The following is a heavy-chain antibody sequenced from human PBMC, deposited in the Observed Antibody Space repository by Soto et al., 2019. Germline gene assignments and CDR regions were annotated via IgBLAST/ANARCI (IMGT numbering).Heavy chain of an antibody. CDR1: GHSFTSYW. D-gene: IGHD4-17*01. CDR3: ASHITVSHASYYYGMDV. CDR2: IYPGDSDT. J-gene: IGHJ6*02. Sequence: GESLKISCKGSGHSFTSYWIGWVRQMPGKGLEWMGIIYPGDSDTRYSPSFQGQVTISADKSISTAYLQWSSLKASDTAMYYCASHITVSHASYYYGMDVWGQGTTVTVSS. V-gene: IGHV5-51*01.